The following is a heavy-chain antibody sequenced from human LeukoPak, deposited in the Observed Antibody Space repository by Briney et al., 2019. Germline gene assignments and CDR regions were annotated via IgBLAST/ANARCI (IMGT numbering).Heavy chain of an antibody. Sequence: QPGGSLRLSCAASGFTFSSYGMHWVRQAPGKGLEWVAFLTYDGSKKYYADSVKGRFTISRDSSKDTLYLQMNSLRAEDTAVYYCAQDGYYVSLYYLDYWGQGTLVTVSS. CDR1: GFTFSSYG. J-gene: IGHJ4*02. D-gene: IGHD3-10*02. CDR3: AQDGYYVSLYYLDY. CDR2: LTYDGSKK. V-gene: IGHV3-30*02.